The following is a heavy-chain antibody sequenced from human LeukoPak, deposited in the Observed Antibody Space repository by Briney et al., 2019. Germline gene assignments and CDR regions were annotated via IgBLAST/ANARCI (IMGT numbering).Heavy chain of an antibody. V-gene: IGHV4-59*01. D-gene: IGHD6-13*01. CDR1: GGSIRSYY. CDR2: IYYSGST. J-gene: IGHJ4*02. CDR3: ARRQQLGGDFDY. Sequence: SETRSLTCTVSGGSIRSYYWSWIRQPPGKGLEWIGYIYYSGSTNYNPSLKSRVTISVDTSKNQFSLKLSSVTAADTAVYYCARRQQLGGDFDYWGQGTLVTVSS.